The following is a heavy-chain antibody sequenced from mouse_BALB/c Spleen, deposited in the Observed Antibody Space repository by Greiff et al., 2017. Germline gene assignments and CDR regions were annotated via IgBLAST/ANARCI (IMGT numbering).Heavy chain of an antibody. V-gene: IGHV5-9*03. D-gene: IGHD2-10*01. CDR3: ARYEAYYGNYFDV. CDR1: GFTFSSYT. CDR2: ISSGGGNT. Sequence: EVQLVESGGGLVKPGGSLKLSCAASGFTFSSYTMSWVRQTPEKRLEWVATISSGGGNTYYPDSVKGRFTIYRDNAKNNLYLQMSSLRSEDTALYYCARYEAYYGNYFDVWGAGTTVTVSS. J-gene: IGHJ1*01.